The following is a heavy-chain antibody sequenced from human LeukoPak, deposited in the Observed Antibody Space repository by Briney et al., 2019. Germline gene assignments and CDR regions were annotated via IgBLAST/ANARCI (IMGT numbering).Heavy chain of an antibody. Sequence: GASVKVSCKASGYTFTTYAMNWVRQAPGQGLEWMGWINTNTGNPTYAQGFTGRFVFSLDTSASTAYLQISGLKAEDTAVYYCARDTGWLQLLYYYYGMDVWGQGTTVTVSS. J-gene: IGHJ6*02. V-gene: IGHV7-4-1*02. CDR1: GYTFTTYA. CDR3: ARDTGWLQLLYYYYGMDV. D-gene: IGHD5-24*01. CDR2: INTNTGNP.